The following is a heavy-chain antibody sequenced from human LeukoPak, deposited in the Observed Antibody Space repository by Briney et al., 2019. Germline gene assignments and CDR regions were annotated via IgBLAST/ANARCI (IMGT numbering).Heavy chain of an antibody. Sequence: SETLSLTLSVSGGSISSYYWSWIPPPPGKGLEWIGYIYYSGSTNYNPSLKSRVTISVDTSKNQFSLKLSSVTAADTAVYYCARDGGQRGYSYGYALDFDYWGQGTLVTVSS. J-gene: IGHJ4*02. CDR2: IYYSGST. D-gene: IGHD5-18*01. CDR3: ARDGGQRGYSYGYALDFDY. CDR1: GGSISSYY. V-gene: IGHV4-59*01.